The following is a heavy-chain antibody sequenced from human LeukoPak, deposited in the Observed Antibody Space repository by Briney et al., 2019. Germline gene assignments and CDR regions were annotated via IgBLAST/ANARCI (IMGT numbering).Heavy chain of an antibody. CDR1: GFTFSSYS. J-gene: IGHJ3*02. Sequence: GGSLRLSCAASGFTFSSYSMNWVRQAPGKGLEWVSSISSSSSYIYYADSVKGRFTISRDNAKNSLYLQMNSLRAEDTAVYYCARGPEVVAAADDAFDIWGQGTMVTVSS. D-gene: IGHD2-15*01. CDR3: ARGPEVVAAADDAFDI. CDR2: ISSSSSYI. V-gene: IGHV3-21*01.